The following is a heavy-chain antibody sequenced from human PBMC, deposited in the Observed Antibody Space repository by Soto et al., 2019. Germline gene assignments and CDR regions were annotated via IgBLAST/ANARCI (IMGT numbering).Heavy chain of an antibody. D-gene: IGHD2-2*01. CDR2: MNSDGSST. CDR1: GFTFNNYW. CDR3: ARGAIYYYYMDV. J-gene: IGHJ6*03. Sequence: EVQLVESGGGLVQPGGSLRLSCAASGFTFNNYWMHWVRQAPGEGLVWVSRMNSDGSSTNYADSVKGRFTISRDNAKNTLYLQMNSLRAEDTAVYYCARGAIYYYYMDVWGKGTPVTVSS. V-gene: IGHV3-74*01.